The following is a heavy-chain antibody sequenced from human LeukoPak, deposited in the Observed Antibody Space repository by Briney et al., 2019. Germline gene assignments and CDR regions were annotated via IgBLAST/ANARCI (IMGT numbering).Heavy chain of an antibody. CDR2: IYYSGST. CDR1: GGSISSYY. Sequence: SETLSLTCTVSGGSISSYYWSWIRQPPGKGLGWIGYIYYSGSTNYNPSLKSRVTISVDTSKNQFSLKLSSVTAADTAVYYCARHRAFAFDIWGQGTMVTVSS. J-gene: IGHJ3*02. CDR3: ARHRAFAFDI. V-gene: IGHV4-59*08.